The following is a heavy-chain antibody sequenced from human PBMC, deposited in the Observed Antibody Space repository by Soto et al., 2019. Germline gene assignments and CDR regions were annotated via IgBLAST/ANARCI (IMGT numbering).Heavy chain of an antibody. CDR2: ISAYNGNT. CDR3: ARGMRCSSTSCQFDY. Sequence: ASVKVSCKASGYTFTSYGISWVRQAPGQGLEWMGWISAYNGNTNYAQKLQGRVTMTTDTSTSTAYMELRSLRSDDTAVYYCARGMRCSSTSCQFDYWGQGTLVTVSS. V-gene: IGHV1-18*01. CDR1: GYTFTSYG. J-gene: IGHJ4*02. D-gene: IGHD2-2*01.